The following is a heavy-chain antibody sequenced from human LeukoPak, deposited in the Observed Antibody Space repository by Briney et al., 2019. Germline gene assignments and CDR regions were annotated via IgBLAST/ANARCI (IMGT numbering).Heavy chain of an antibody. CDR3: ARGRPGLASAGTYDF. CDR2: MNPNSGKT. V-gene: IGHV1-8*01. Sequence: ASVTVSCKASGYTFTSSDINWVRQAPGQGREWMGWMNPNSGKTGSARKFQGRVAMTKNISISTAYIEVSSLGYEDTATYYCARGRPGLASAGTYDFWGQGTLITVSS. J-gene: IGHJ4*02. D-gene: IGHD6-13*01. CDR1: GYTFTSSD.